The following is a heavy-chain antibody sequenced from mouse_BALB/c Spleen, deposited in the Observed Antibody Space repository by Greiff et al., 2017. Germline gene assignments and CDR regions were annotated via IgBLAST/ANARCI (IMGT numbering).Heavy chain of an antibody. CDR1: GYTFTSYW. CDR3: TRERGYYAMDY. Sequence: QVQLQQSGAELARPGASVKLSCKASGYTFTSYWMQWVKQRPGQGLEWIGAIYPGDGDTRYTQKFKGKATLTADKSSSTAYMQLSSLASEDSAVYYCTRERGYYAMDYWGQGTSVTVSS. V-gene: IGHV1-87*01. J-gene: IGHJ4*01. CDR2: IYPGDGDT.